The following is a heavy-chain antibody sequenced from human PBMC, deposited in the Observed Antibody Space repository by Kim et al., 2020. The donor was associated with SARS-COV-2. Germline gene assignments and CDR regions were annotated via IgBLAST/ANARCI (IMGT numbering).Heavy chain of an antibody. Sequence: SVKGRLTISRDDSKNTAYLQMNSLKTEDTAVYYCTRHTSPGTGAPNWFDPWGQGTLVTVSS. D-gene: IGHD3-10*01. CDR3: TRHTSPGTGAPNWFDP. J-gene: IGHJ5*02. V-gene: IGHV3-73*01.